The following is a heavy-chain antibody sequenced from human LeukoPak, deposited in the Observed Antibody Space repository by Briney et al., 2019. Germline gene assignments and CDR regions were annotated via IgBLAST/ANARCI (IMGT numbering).Heavy chain of an antibody. D-gene: IGHD2-2*01. CDR2: INSDGSST. CDR3: AREEGHQLLIL. CDR1: GFTFSSYW. V-gene: IGHV3-74*01. J-gene: IGHJ4*02. Sequence: PGGSLRLSCAASGFTFSSYWMHWVRQAPGKGLVWVSRINSDGSSTSYADSVKGRFTISRDNAKNTLYLQMNSLRAEDTAVYYCAREEGHQLLILWGQGTLVTVSS.